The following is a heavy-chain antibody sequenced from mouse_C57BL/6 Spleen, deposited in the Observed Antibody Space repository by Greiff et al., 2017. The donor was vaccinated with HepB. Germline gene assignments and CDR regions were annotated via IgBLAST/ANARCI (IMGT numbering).Heavy chain of an antibody. CDR1: GYTFTSYW. CDR3: AKGVYYYAMDY. V-gene: IGHV1-64*01. J-gene: IGHJ4*01. Sequence: QVQLQQPGAELVKPGASVKLSCKASGYTFTSYWMHWVKQRPGQGLEWIGMIHPNSGSTNYNEKFKSKATLTVDKSSSTAYMPLSSLTSEDSAVYYCAKGVYYYAMDYWGQGTSVTVSS. CDR2: IHPNSGST.